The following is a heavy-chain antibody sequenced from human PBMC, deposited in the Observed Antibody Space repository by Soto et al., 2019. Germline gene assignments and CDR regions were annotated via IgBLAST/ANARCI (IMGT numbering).Heavy chain of an antibody. D-gene: IGHD6-6*01. CDR2: IYHSGST. J-gene: IGHJ6*02. V-gene: IGHV4-4*02. CDR1: GGSISSSNW. CDR3: ARVAARRITTEYGMVV. Sequence: SETLSLTCAVSGGSISSSNWWSWVRQPPGKGLEWIGEIYHSGSTNYNPSLKSRVAISVDKSKNQFSLKLSSVTAADTAVYYCARVAARRITTEYGMVVCGQGTTGTGSS.